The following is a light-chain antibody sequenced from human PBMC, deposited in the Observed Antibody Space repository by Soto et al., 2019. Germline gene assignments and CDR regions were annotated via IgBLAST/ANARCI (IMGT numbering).Light chain of an antibody. CDR2: GVT. CDR3: SSYTNTNPLAV. Sequence: QSALTQPASVSGSPGQSITISCTGTSSDIGGYDFVSWYQQHPGKAPQLIIYGVTNRPSGVSTRFSGAKSGNTASLTISGLQAEDEADYYCSSYTNTNPLAVVGTGTQLTVL. CDR1: SSDIGGYDF. V-gene: IGLV2-14*03. J-gene: IGLJ1*01.